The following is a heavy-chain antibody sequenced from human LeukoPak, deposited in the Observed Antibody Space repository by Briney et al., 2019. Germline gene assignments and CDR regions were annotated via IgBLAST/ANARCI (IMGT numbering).Heavy chain of an antibody. D-gene: IGHD6-19*01. V-gene: IGHV7-4-1*02. CDR3: ARGPYSSGSEYFQH. CDR2: INTNTGNP. CDR1: GYTFTSYA. J-gene: IGHJ1*01. Sequence: GASVKVSCKASGYTFTSYAMNWVRQAPGQGLEWMGWINTNTGNPTYAQGFTGRFVFSLDTSVSTAYLQISSLKAEDTAVYYCARGPYSSGSEYFQHWGQGTLVTVSS.